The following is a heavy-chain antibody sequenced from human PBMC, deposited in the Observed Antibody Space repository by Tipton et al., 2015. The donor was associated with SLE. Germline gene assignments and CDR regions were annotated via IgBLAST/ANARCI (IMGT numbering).Heavy chain of an antibody. CDR3: AKFEKTTDFYLDS. CDR1: GFTFSSYA. J-gene: IGHJ4*02. V-gene: IGHV3-23*01. D-gene: IGHD1/OR15-1a*01. Sequence: SLRLSCATSGFTFSSYALSWVRRAPGKGLEWVSAISGGGGSTYYADFVKGRFSISIDKSNKALFLQMNSLRVDDKATYYCAKFEKTTDFYLDSWGQGTLISVSS. CDR2: ISGGGGST.